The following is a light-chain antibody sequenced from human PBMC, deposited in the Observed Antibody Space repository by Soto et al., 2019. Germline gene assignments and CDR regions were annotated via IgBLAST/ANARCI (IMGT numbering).Light chain of an antibody. J-gene: IGKJ2*01. CDR1: QSISTY. CDR3: QQSYTIPYT. Sequence: DIQMTQSPSSLPASVGDRVTLTCRASQSISTYLNWYQQKPGKAPKLLIYAASSLQSGVPSRLSGSGSGTDFTLTISSLQPEHFATYYCQQSYTIPYTFGQGTKLEIK. CDR2: AAS. V-gene: IGKV1-39*01.